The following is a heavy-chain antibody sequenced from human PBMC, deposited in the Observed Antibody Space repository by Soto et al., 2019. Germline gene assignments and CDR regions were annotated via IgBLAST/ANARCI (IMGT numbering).Heavy chain of an antibody. J-gene: IGHJ3*02. CDR1: GYTFTSYY. Sequence: ASVKVSCKASGYTFTSYYMHWVLQAPGQGLEWMGIINPSGGSTSYAQKFQGRVTMTRDTSTSTVYMELSSLRSEDTAVYYCARERARITMIAPNDAFDIWGQGTMVTVSS. CDR3: ARERARITMIAPNDAFDI. CDR2: INPSGGST. V-gene: IGHV1-46*03. D-gene: IGHD3-22*01.